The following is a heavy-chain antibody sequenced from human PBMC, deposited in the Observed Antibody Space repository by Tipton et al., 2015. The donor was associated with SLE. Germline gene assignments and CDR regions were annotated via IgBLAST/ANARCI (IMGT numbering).Heavy chain of an antibody. Sequence: TLSLTCTVSGGSISSGSYYWSWIRQPAGKGLEWIGYIYTSGSTNYNPSLKSRVTISADTSKNHLSLKLSSVTAAGTAVYYCARWMGYGDYWYFDLWGRGTLVTVSS. CDR1: GGSISSGSYY. CDR2: IYTSGST. CDR3: ARWMGYGDYWYFDL. D-gene: IGHD4-17*01. J-gene: IGHJ2*01. V-gene: IGHV4-61*09.